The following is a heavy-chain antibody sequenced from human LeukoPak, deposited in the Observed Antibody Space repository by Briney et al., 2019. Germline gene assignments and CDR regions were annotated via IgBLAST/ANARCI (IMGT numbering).Heavy chain of an antibody. CDR1: GFTFSSYW. V-gene: IGHV3-74*01. CDR2: INPDGATT. D-gene: IGHD1-26*01. J-gene: IGHJ3*02. CDR3: ARVIIVGATGI. Sequence: GGSLRLSCAASGFTFSSYWMHWVRQAPGKGLVWVSRINPDGATTSYADSVKGRFTISRDNAKNTVDLQMNSLRAEDTAVYYCARVIIVGATGIWGQGAMVTVSS.